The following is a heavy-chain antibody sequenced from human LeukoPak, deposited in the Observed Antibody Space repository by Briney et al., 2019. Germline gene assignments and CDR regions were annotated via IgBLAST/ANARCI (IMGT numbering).Heavy chain of an antibody. Sequence: ASAKVSCKASGYTFTSYGISWVRQAPGQGLEWMGWISAYNGNTNYAQKLQGRVTMTTDTSTSTAYMELRSLRSDDTAVYYCARGEAQYSSSSPLDYWGQGTLVTVSS. CDR1: GYTFTSYG. CDR2: ISAYNGNT. J-gene: IGHJ4*02. V-gene: IGHV1-18*01. D-gene: IGHD6-6*01. CDR3: ARGEAQYSSSSPLDY.